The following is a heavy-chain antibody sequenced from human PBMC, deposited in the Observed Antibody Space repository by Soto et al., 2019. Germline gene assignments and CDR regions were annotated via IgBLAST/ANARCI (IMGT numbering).Heavy chain of an antibody. Sequence: EVQLLESGGGLVQPGGSLRLSCAASGITFTAYAMSWVRQAPGKGLEWVSSISGSGGSTYYADSVKGRLTISRNNSKNTEYLKMNSLRAEDTAVYYCAKIIIPAATNLYWGQGTLVTVSS. V-gene: IGHV3-23*01. CDR2: ISGSGGST. CDR1: GITFTAYA. CDR3: AKIIIPAATNLY. D-gene: IGHD2-2*01. J-gene: IGHJ4*02.